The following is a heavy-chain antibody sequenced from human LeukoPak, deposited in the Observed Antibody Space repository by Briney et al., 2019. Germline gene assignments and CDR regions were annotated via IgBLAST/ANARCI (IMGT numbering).Heavy chain of an antibody. CDR1: GGSISSYY. CDR2: IYYSGST. V-gene: IGHV4-59*01. J-gene: IGHJ4*02. Sequence: SETLSLTCTVSGGSISSYYWSWIRQPPGKGLEWIGYIYYSGSTNYNPSLESRVTISVDTSKKQFSLKLSSVTAADTAVYYCARSFTILTGYVDWGQGTLVTVSS. CDR3: ARSFTILTGYVD. D-gene: IGHD3-9*01.